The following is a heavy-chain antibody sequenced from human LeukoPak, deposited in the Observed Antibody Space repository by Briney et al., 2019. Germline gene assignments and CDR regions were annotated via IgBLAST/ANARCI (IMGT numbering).Heavy chain of an antibody. J-gene: IGHJ4*02. V-gene: IGHV3-33*01. D-gene: IGHD6-19*01. CDR1: GFTFSSYG. CDR3: AREQWPNCYFDY. CDR2: IWYDGSNK. Sequence: GGSLRLSCAASGFTFSSYGMHWVRQAPGKGLEWVAVIWYDGSNKYYADSVKGRFTISRDNSKNTLYLQMNSLRAEDTAVYYCAREQWPNCYFDYWGQGTLVTVSS.